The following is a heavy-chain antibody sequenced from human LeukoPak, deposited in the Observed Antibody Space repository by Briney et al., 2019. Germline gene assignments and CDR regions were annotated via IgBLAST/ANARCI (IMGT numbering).Heavy chain of an antibody. CDR1: GGSISSYY. V-gene: IGHV4-59*01. J-gene: IGHJ6*02. Sequence: SETLSLTCTVSGGSISSYYWSWIRQPPGKGLEWIGYIYYSGSTNHNPSLKSRVTISVDTSKNQFSLKLSSVTAADTAVYYCARAPGYCSSTSCYDHYYYGMDVWGQGTTVTVSS. D-gene: IGHD2-2*03. CDR3: ARAPGYCSSTSCYDHYYYGMDV. CDR2: IYYSGST.